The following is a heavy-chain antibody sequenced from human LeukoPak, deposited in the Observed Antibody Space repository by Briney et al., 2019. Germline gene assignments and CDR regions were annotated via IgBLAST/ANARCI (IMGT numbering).Heavy chain of an antibody. J-gene: IGHJ5*02. D-gene: IGHD1-1*01. Sequence: PSETLSLTCTVSGGSISNYYWSWIRQSPVKGLEWIGFIYYSGSTNYNPSLKSRVTISVDTSKNQFSLKPSSVTAADTAVYYCARARRWNAAVEGWWFDPWGQGTLVTVSS. CDR1: GGSISNYY. CDR2: IYYSGST. V-gene: IGHV4-59*01. CDR3: ARARRWNAAVEGWWFDP.